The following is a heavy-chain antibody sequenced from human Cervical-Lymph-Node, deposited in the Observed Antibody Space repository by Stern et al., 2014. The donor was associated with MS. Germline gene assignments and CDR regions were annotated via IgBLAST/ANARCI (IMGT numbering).Heavy chain of an antibody. CDR1: GFSLSTSGVG. V-gene: IGHV2-5*02. CDR2: IYWDDDK. D-gene: IGHD3-3*01. J-gene: IGHJ4*02. Sequence: QVTLRESGPTLVKPTQTLTLTCTFSGFSLSTSGVGVGWIRQPPGKALEWLALIYWDDDKLYSPSLKTRLTISKDTSKNQVVLTMTNMDPVDTATYYCAHHYGVDPFEYWGQGTLVTVSS. CDR3: AHHYGVDPFEY.